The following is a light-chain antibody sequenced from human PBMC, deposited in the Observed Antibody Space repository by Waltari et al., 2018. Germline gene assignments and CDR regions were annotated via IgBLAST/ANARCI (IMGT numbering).Light chain of an antibody. CDR3: HQYYSSLQT. Sequence: DIVMTQSPDSLPVSLGERATINCKSSQSVLSSSDNKNYLSWYQQKPGQPPKLLIYWASTRESGVPDRFSGSRSGTDFTLTISTLQAEDVAVYYCHQYYSSLQTFGQGTKVEIK. J-gene: IGKJ1*01. CDR2: WAS. V-gene: IGKV4-1*01. CDR1: QSVLSSSDNKNY.